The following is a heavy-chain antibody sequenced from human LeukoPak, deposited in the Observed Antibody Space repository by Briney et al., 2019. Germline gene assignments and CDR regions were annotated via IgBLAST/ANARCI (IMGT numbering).Heavy chain of an antibody. CDR3: ARYGLIRGFEY. CDR2: IYYSGST. CDR1: GGSISSYY. Sequence: KPSETLSLTCTVSGGSISSYYWSWIRQPPGKELEWIGYIYYSGSTNYSPSLKSRVTISVDTSKNQFSLKRSSVTAADTAVYYCARYGLIRGFEYWGQGTLVTVSS. J-gene: IGHJ4*02. D-gene: IGHD3-16*01. V-gene: IGHV4-59*01.